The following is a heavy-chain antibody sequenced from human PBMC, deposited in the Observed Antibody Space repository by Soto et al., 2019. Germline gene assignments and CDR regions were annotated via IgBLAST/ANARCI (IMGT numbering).Heavy chain of an antibody. D-gene: IGHD3-22*01. CDR2: IYNIRST. Sequence: WTWIRQHPGQGLEWIENIYNIRSTYYSPSLKSRVSISVDTSENQFSLRLRSVPAADTAVYYCASIGLSRRDSSIGWGQGTLVTVSS. V-gene: IGHV4-31*02. CDR3: ASIGLSRRDSSIG. J-gene: IGHJ4*01.